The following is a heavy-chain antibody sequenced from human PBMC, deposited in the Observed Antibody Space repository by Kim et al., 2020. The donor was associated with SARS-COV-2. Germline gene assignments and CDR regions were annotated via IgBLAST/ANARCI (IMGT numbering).Heavy chain of an antibody. Sequence: GGSLRLSCAASGFTFRNSAMSWVRQAPGKGLEWVAGIFGSGSGTYYGDSVKGRFSISRDNSQSTLFLQMDNLRAEDTAVYYCARHLHVTIVTFYWYFDLWGRGTLVTVSS. J-gene: IGHJ2*01. CDR3: ARHLHVTIVTFYWYFDL. D-gene: IGHD2-21*02. CDR1: GFTFRNSA. V-gene: IGHV3-23*01. CDR2: IFGSGSGT.